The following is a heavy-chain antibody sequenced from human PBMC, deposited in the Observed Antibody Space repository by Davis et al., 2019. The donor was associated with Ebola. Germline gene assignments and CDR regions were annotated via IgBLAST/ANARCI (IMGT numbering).Heavy chain of an antibody. D-gene: IGHD6-19*01. CDR2: IDHSGRT. V-gene: IGHV4-34*01. CDR3: ARGARYRSAWFDS. J-gene: IGHJ5*01. Sequence: SETLSLTCAAPGGPFSGYYWTWIRQPPGRGLEWIGEIDHSGRTKYNPSLESRLTISVVTSDRYFFLNLISVTAADTAVYYCARGARYRSAWFDSWGQGTLVSVSS. CDR1: GGPFSGYY.